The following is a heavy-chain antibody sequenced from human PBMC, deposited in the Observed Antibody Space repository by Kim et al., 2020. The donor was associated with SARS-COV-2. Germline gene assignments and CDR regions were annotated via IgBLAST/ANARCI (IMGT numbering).Heavy chain of an antibody. J-gene: IGHJ3*02. V-gene: IGHV7-4-1*02. D-gene: IGHD6-19*01. CDR1: GYTFTSYA. Sequence: ASVKVSCKASGYTFTSYAMNWVRQAPGQGLEWMGWINTNTGNPTYAQGFTGRFVFSLDTSVSTAYLQISSLKAEDTAVYYCARLISSGWTPGRLHDAFDIWGQGTMVTVSS. CDR2: INTNTGNP. CDR3: ARLISSGWTPGRLHDAFDI.